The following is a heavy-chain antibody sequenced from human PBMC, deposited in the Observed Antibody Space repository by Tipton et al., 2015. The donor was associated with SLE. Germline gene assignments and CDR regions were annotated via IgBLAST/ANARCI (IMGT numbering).Heavy chain of an antibody. J-gene: IGHJ6*02. CDR2: MNPNSGNT. CDR3: ARGRATVNGGYYNYGMDV. Sequence: QSGAEVKKPGASVKVSCKASGYTFTSYDINWVRQATGQGLEWMGWMNPNSGNTAYAQKFQGRVTITRDTSTNTVYMELSSLRSEDAAVYYCARGRATVNGGYYNYGMDVWGQGTTVTVSS. CDR1: GYTFTSYD. V-gene: IGHV1-8*03. D-gene: IGHD4-11*01.